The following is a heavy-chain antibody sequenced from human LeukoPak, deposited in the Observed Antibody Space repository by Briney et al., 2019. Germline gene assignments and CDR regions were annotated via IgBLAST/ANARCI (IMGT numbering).Heavy chain of an antibody. CDR1: GYSFTSYW. CDR2: IYPGDSDT. CDR3: ARQGSGSCFDY. J-gene: IGHJ4*02. V-gene: IGHV5-51*01. Sequence: GESLQISCKGSGYSFTSYWIGWVRQMPGKGLEWMGIIYPGDSDTRSSPSFQGQVTISVDKSISTAYLQWSSLKASDTAIYYCARQGSGSCFDYWGQGTLVTVSS. D-gene: IGHD2-15*01.